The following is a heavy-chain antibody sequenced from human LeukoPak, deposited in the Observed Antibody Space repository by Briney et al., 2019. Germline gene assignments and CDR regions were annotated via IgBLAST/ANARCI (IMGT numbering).Heavy chain of an antibody. Sequence: PSETLSLTCTVSGGSISPYYWTWIRQPAGKGLEWIGRLYTSGSTNYNPSLNSRVPVSVDTYKNQFSLKLRSVTAADTAVYYCARGGGLFDYWRQGTMASVSS. J-gene: IGHJ4*02. CDR3: ARGGGLFDY. CDR1: GGSISPYY. V-gene: IGHV4-4*07. D-gene: IGHD6-25*01. CDR2: LYTSGST.